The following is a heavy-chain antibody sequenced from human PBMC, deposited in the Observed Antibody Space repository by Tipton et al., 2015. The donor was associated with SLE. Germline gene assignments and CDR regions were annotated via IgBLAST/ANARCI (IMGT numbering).Heavy chain of an antibody. D-gene: IGHD2-15*01. Sequence: SLRLSCAASGFTVSDNYMTWVRQAPGKGLEWVSIIYSGGSAYYADSVKGRFTIPRDNSKNTLYLQMNSLRTDDTAVYYCARVSIVVDYYYYYYMDVWGKGTTVTVSS. CDR3: ARVSIVVDYYYYYYMDV. CDR2: IYSGGSA. V-gene: IGHV3-66*02. CDR1: GFTVSDNY. J-gene: IGHJ6*03.